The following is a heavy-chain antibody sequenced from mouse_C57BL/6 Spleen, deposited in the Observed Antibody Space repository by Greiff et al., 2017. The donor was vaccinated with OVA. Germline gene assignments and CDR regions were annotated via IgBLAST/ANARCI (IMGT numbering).Heavy chain of an antibody. CDR1: GFTFSDYG. Sequence: EVMLVESGGGLVKPGGSLKLSCAASGFTFSDYGMHWVRQAPEKGLEWVAYISSGSSTIYYADTVKGRFTISRDNAKNTLFLQMTSLRSEDTAMYYCAKKDYDRTHFDYWGQGTTLTVSS. V-gene: IGHV5-17*01. CDR2: ISSGSSTI. CDR3: AKKDYDRTHFDY. J-gene: IGHJ2*01. D-gene: IGHD1-1*01.